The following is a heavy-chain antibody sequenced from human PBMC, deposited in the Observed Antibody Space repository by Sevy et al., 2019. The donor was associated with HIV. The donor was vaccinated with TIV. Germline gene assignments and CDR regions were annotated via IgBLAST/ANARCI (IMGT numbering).Heavy chain of an antibody. CDR1: GGTFSSYA. J-gene: IGHJ4*02. D-gene: IGHD6-19*01. CDR2: IIPIFGTA. CDR3: ARDQASSGWYVY. Sequence: ASVKVSCKASGGTFSSYAISWVRQAPGQGLEWMGRIIPIFGTANYAQKFQGRVTITADESTSTAYMELSSLRSEDTAVYYCARDQASSGWYVYWGQGTLVTVSS. V-gene: IGHV1-69*13.